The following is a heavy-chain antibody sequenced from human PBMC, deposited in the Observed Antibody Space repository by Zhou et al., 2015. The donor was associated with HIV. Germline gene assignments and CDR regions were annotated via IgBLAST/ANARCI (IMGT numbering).Heavy chain of an antibody. D-gene: IGHD6-6*01. CDR2: IIPIFGTA. V-gene: IGHV1-69*13. Sequence: QVQLVQSGAEVKKPGASVKVSCKASGYTFTSYGISWVRQAPGQGLEWMGGIIPIFGTANYAQKFQGRVTITADESTSTAYMELRSLRSDDTAVYYCARDLEEYLYSSPSGGYWGQGTLVTVSS. J-gene: IGHJ4*02. CDR3: ARDLEEYLYSSPSGGY. CDR1: GYTFTSYG.